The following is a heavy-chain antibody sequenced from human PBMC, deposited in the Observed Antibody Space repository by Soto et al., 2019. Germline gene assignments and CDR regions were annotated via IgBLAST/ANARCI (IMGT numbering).Heavy chain of an antibody. J-gene: IGHJ6*02. CDR3: ARDMWSENPPMYYYGMDV. V-gene: IGHV1-69*01. CDR1: GGKFSIYA. Sequence: QVQLVQSGAEVREPGSSVKVSCTASGGKFSIYAISWVRQAPGQGLEWLGGFMPMFGTSNYAQKIKGRVTITAYESTRTVYMELSSLMSEDTAIYYCARDMWSENPPMYYYGMDVWGQGTTVTVSS. D-gene: IGHD3-10*02. CDR2: FMPMFGTS.